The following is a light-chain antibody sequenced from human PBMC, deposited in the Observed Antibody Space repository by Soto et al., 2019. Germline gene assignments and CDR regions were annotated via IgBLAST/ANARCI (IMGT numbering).Light chain of an antibody. CDR3: QHYNSYSEA. CDR1: QTISSW. V-gene: IGKV1-5*03. CDR2: KAS. Sequence: DIHMTQSPSTLSRSVGDRVTITCRASQTISSWLAWYQQKPGKAPKLLIYKASTLKSGVPSRFSGSGSGTEFTLTISSLQPDDFGTNTCQHYNSYSEAFGQGTKVDIK. J-gene: IGKJ1*01.